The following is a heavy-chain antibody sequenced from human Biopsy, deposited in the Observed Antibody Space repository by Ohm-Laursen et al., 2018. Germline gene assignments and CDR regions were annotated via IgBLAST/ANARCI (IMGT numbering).Heavy chain of an antibody. CDR2: IYYTGST. V-gene: IGHV4-59*08. D-gene: IGHD1-26*01. J-gene: IGHJ2*01. CDR1: GGSISSYY. CDR3: ATHAPSYSGSYWRRFDL. Sequence: GTLSLTCAVSGGSISSYYWSWIRQPPGKGLEWIGYIYYTGSTNYNPSLKSRVTISVDTYKNHLSLMLTFVTSADTAVYYCATHAPSYSGSYWRRFDLWGRGTLVTVSS.